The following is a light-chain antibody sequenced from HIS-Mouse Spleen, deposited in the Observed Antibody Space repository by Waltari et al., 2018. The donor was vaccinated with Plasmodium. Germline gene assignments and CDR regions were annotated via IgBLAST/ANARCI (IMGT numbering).Light chain of an antibody. CDR3: QQYNNWPRGT. CDR1: QSVSSN. Sequence: EIVMTQSPATLSVSPGERATLSCRARQSVSSNLAWYPQKPGQSPRLLIYGASTRATGIPARFSGSGSGTEFTLTISSMQSEDFAVYYCQQYNNWPRGTFGQGTKVEIK. CDR2: GAS. J-gene: IGKJ1*01. V-gene: IGKV3-15*01.